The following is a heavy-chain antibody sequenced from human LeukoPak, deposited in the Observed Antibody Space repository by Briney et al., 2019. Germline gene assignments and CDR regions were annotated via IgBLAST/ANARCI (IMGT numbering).Heavy chain of an antibody. V-gene: IGHV3-7*01. CDR1: GFTFSSYW. CDR3: ARVRRGSYYPHDAFDI. D-gene: IGHD1-26*01. J-gene: IGHJ3*02. CDR2: IKQDGSEK. Sequence: GGSLRLSCAASGFTFSSYWMSWARQAPGKGLEWVANIKQDGSEKYYVDSVKGRFTISRDNAKNSLYLQMNSLRAEDTAVYYCARVRRGSYYPHDAFDIWGQGTMVTVSS.